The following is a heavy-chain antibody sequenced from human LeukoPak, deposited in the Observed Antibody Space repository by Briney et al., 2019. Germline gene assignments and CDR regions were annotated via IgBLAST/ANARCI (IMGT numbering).Heavy chain of an antibody. CDR2: IIPMSDTA. J-gene: IGHJ3*02. V-gene: IGHV1-69*06. Sequence: SVKVSCKASGGTFSNYAVSWVRQAPGQGLEWMGGIIPMSDTANYPQKFRGRLTITADIPTSTVYMELSSLRSEDTAVYYCAREDDTGRYMGDDAFDIWGQGTMVTVSS. CDR3: AREDDTGRYMGDDAFDI. D-gene: IGHD1-26*01. CDR1: GGTFSNYA.